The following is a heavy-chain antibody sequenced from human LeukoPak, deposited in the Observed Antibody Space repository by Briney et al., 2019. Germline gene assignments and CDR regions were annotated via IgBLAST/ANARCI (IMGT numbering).Heavy chain of an antibody. CDR3: AKGTERYREVSSFDS. CDR2: INRGGGGT. CDR1: GFTFTTFT. D-gene: IGHD3-10*01. V-gene: IGHV3-23*01. J-gene: IGHJ4*02. Sequence: GGSLRLSWAASGFTFTTFTMNWVGQAPGKGLEWVSAINRGGGGTYYADFVKGRFTISRDNSENTLYLKMNSLRAEDTATYYCAKGTERYREVSSFDSWGQGTQVTVSS.